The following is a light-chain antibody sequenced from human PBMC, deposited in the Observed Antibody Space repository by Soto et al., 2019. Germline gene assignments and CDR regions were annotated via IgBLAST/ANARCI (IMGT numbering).Light chain of an antibody. CDR1: QSVSSSY. J-gene: IGKJ2*01. CDR3: QQYSSSPPYT. CDR2: GAS. V-gene: IGKV3-20*01. Sequence: EIVLTQSPGTLSLSPGERATLSCRASQSVSSSYLAWDQQKPGQAPRLLIYGASSRATGIPDRFSGSGSWKNFALTISRLAPEDFAVYYCQQYSSSPPYTFGQGTKLEIK.